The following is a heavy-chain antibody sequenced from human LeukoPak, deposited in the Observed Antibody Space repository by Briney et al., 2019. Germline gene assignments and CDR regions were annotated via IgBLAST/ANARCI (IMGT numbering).Heavy chain of an antibody. CDR3: ARGWVHLDY. J-gene: IGHJ4*02. V-gene: IGHV4-59*01. CDR2: IYFNGPT. D-gene: IGHD1-1*01. CDR1: GGSISGSY. Sequence: SETLSLTCSVSGGSISGSYWSWIRQTPGKTLEWIGYIYFNGPTYYNHSLKSRVTISVDTSKNQLSLKLTAVTAADTAVYYCARGWVHLDYWGQGALVTVSS.